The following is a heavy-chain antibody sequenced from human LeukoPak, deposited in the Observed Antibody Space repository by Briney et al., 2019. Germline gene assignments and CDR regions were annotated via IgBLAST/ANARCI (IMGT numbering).Heavy chain of an antibody. V-gene: IGHV4-34*01. CDR1: GGSISSYY. D-gene: IGHD6-13*01. Sequence: PSETLSLTCTVSGGSISSYYWSWIRQPPGKGLEWIGEINHSGSTNYNPSLKSRVTISVDTSKNQFSLKLSSVTAADTAVYYCARARVHSSSWYRRVGYDYWGQGTLVTVSS. CDR2: INHSGST. CDR3: ARARVHSSSWYRRVGYDY. J-gene: IGHJ4*02.